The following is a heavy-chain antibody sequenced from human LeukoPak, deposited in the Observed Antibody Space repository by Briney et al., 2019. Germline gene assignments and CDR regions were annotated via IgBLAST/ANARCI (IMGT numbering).Heavy chain of an antibody. Sequence: SETLSLTCAVSGGSISSYYWSWIRQPPGKGLEWIGYIYYSGDTNYNPSLRSRVTISVDTSKNQFSLKLTSVTAADTAMYYCTGGPSGSYGQTLYWGQGTLVTVSS. D-gene: IGHD2-15*01. CDR3: TGGPSGSYGQTLY. J-gene: IGHJ4*01. CDR1: GGSISSYY. CDR2: IYYSGDT. V-gene: IGHV4-59*01.